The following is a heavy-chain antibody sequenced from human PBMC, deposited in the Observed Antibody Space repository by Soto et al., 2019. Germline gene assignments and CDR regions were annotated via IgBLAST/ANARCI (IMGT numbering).Heavy chain of an antibody. J-gene: IGHJ6*02. CDR1: GFTFSSYS. CDR3: ARGNLKGGRNFDWLPEGYYYYYGMDV. CDR2: ISSSSSYI. Sequence: GGSLRLSCAASGFTFSSYSMNWVRQAPGKGLEWVSSISSSSSYIYYADSVKGRFTISRDNAKNSLYLQMNSLRAEDTAVYYCARGNLKGGRNFDWLPEGYYYYYGMDVWGQGTTVTVSS. V-gene: IGHV3-21*01. D-gene: IGHD3-9*01.